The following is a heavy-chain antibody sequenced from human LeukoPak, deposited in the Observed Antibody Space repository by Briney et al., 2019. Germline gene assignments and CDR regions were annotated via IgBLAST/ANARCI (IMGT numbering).Heavy chain of an antibody. CDR2: IYSGGST. CDR1: GFTVSSNY. D-gene: IGHD6-13*01. J-gene: IGHJ4*02. Sequence: GGPLRLSCAASGFTVSSNYMSWVRQAPGKGLEWVSVIYSGGSTYYADSVKGRFTISRDNSKNTLYLQMNSLRAEDTAVYYCAREGQQLGFDYWGQGTLVTVSS. V-gene: IGHV3-53*01. CDR3: AREGQQLGFDY.